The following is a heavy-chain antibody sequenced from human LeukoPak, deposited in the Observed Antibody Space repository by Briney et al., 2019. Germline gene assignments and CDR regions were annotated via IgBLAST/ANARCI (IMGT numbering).Heavy chain of an antibody. D-gene: IGHD4-11*01. CDR2: VYTSGST. CDR3: AKSYFDYSTYYSYYFNL. Sequence: PSETLSLTCTVSGGSISGGYWSWIRQPPGRGLEWIGYVYTSGSTNYNPSLKSRVTISVDTSKSQFALKLSSVTAADAAVYYCAKSYFDYSTYYSYYFNLWGQGALVTVSS. CDR1: GGSISGGY. J-gene: IGHJ4*02. V-gene: IGHV4-4*09.